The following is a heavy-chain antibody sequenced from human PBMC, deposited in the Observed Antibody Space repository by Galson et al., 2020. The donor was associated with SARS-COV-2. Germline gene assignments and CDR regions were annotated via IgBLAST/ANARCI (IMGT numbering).Heavy chain of an antibody. J-gene: IGHJ5*02. V-gene: IGHV3-73*01. CDR1: GFTFSGSA. CDR2: IKIKANNYAT. CDR3: TIGYCSRTTCYPRFDP. D-gene: IGHD2-2*01. Sequence: GGSLRLSCAASGFTFSGSAIHWVRQASGTGLEWVGRIKIKANNYATAYAASVKGRFTLSRDDSKNTAYLQMNSLRSEDTAVYYCTIGYCSRTTCYPRFDPWGQGTLVTVSS.